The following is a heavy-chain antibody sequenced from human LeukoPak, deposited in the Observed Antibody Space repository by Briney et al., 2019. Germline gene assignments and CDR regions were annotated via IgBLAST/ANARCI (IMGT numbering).Heavy chain of an antibody. D-gene: IGHD3-22*01. Sequence: GGSLRLSCAASGFTFSSYAMSWVRQAPGKGLEWVSAISGSGGSTYYADSVKGRFTISRGNSKNTLYLQMNSLRAEDTAVYYCAKDYYDSSGLLDYWGQGTLVTVSS. CDR3: AKDYYDSSGLLDY. CDR1: GFTFSSYA. CDR2: ISGSGGST. V-gene: IGHV3-23*01. J-gene: IGHJ4*02.